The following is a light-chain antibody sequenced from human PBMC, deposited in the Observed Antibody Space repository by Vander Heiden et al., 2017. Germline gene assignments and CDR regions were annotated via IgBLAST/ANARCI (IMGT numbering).Light chain of an antibody. CDR1: TGAVTSGHY. J-gene: IGLJ2*01. CDR2: ETS. Sequence: QPVVTQEPSLTVSPGGTVTLTCGSSTGAVTSGHYPYWFQQRPGQAPRTLIYETSNKHSWAPARFSGSLLGGKAALTLSGAQPEDEAAYYCLLSYNGVRVFGGGTKLTVL. CDR3: LLSYNGVRV. V-gene: IGLV7-46*01.